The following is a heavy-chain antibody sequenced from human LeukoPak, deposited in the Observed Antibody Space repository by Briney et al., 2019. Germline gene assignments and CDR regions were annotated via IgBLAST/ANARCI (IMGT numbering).Heavy chain of an antibody. J-gene: IGHJ6*03. CDR3: AKLIGVLTEFYYYYMDV. CDR1: GVTFSSYA. V-gene: IGHV3-23*01. Sequence: GGSLRLSCAASGVTFSSYAMTWVRQAPGKGLEWVSGIGGSGGTTHYADSVKGRFTISRDNSKNTLYLQMNSLRAEDTAVYYCAKLIGVLTEFYYYYMDVWGKGTTVTVSS. CDR2: IGGSGGTT. D-gene: IGHD2-8*01.